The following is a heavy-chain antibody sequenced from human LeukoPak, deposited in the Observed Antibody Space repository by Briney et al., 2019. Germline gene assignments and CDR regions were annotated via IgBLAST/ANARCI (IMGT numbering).Heavy chain of an antibody. V-gene: IGHV3-23*01. CDR3: SKATGPSSFRYIEY. CDR2: ISGSGDST. D-gene: IGHD1-14*01. Sequence: PGGSLRLSCAASGFTFSSYAMSWVRQAPEKGLEWVSAISGSGDSTYYPDSETGRFTISRDNSKNTLYLQMNSLRAEDTAVYYCSKATGPSSFRYIEYWGQGTLVTVSS. CDR1: GFTFSSYA. J-gene: IGHJ4*02.